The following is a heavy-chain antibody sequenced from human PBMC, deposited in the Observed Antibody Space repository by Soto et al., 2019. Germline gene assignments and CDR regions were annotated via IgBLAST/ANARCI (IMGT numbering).Heavy chain of an antibody. J-gene: IGHJ5*02. CDR3: ARFRTADNWFDP. CDR2: IYYSGIT. V-gene: IGHV4-31*03. Sequence: SETLSLTCTVSGASISSNSYYWSWIRQHPGKGLEWIGYIYYSGITYYNPSLKSRVTISVDTSKNQFSLKLRSVTAADTAVYYCARFRTADNWFDPWGQGTLVTVSS. CDR1: GASISSNSYY.